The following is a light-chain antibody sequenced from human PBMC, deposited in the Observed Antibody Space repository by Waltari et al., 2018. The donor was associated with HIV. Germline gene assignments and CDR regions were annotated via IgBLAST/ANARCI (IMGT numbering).Light chain of an antibody. Sequence: QSALTQPASVSGSPEQSITISCPGAGSDVAAYKSVSWYPQYPGKAPKLIIYDVNKRPSGVSNRFSGSKSGNTASLTISGLQAEDEADYYCCSYAGSSTFGFYVFGTGTKVTVL. CDR2: DVN. J-gene: IGLJ1*01. V-gene: IGLV2-23*02. CDR1: GSDVAAYKS. CDR3: CSYAGSSTFGFYV.